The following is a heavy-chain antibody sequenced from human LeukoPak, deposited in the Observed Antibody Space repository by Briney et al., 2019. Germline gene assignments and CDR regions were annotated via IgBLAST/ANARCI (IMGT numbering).Heavy chain of an antibody. D-gene: IGHD3-10*01. CDR3: ARDSRYYYGP. CDR2: IYYSGST. J-gene: IGHJ5*02. V-gene: IGHV4-39*07. CDR1: GGSISSSSYY. Sequence: SGTLSLTCTVSGGSISSSSYYWGWIRQPPGKGLEWIGSIYYSGSTYYNPSLKSRVTISVDTSKNQFSLKLSSVTAADTAVYYCARDSRYYYGPWGQGTLVTVSS.